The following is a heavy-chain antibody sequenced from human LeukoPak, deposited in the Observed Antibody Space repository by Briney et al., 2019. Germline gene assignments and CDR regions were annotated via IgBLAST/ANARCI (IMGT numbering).Heavy chain of an antibody. D-gene: IGHD6-13*01. CDR3: ARHPGYSSSPYGNWFDP. CDR1: GGSFSGYY. J-gene: IGHJ5*02. CDR2: INHSGST. V-gene: IGHV4-34*01. Sequence: PSETLSLTCAVYGGSFSGYYWSWIRQPPGKGLEWIGEINHSGSTNYNPSLKSRVTISVDTSKNQFSLKLSSVTAADTAVYYCARHPGYSSSPYGNWFDPWGQGTLVTVSS.